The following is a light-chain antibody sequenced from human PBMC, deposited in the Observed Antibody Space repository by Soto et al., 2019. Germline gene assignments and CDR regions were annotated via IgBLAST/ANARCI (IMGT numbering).Light chain of an antibody. CDR1: SSNIGAGYD. V-gene: IGLV1-40*01. Sequence: QSVLTQPPSVSGAPGQRVTISCTGSSSNIGAGYDVHWYQQLPGTAPKLLIYGNSNRPSGVPDRFSGSKSGTSASLASTGLQAEDEAYYYCQSYDSSLSGSYVFGTGTKVTVL. J-gene: IGLJ1*01. CDR2: GNS. CDR3: QSYDSSLSGSYV.